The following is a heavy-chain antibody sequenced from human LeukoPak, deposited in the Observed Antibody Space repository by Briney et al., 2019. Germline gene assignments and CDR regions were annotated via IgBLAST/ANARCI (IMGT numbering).Heavy chain of an antibody. CDR1: GFTVSSDY. Sequence: GGSLRLSCTASGFTVSSDYMSWVRQAPGKGLEWVSVVYSGGNTYYADSVKGRFTISRDNSKNTLYLQMNSLRAEDTAVYYCAREPPGGGFDYWGQGALVTVSS. J-gene: IGHJ4*02. CDR3: AREPPGGGFDY. D-gene: IGHD3-16*01. CDR2: VYSGGNT. V-gene: IGHV3-66*01.